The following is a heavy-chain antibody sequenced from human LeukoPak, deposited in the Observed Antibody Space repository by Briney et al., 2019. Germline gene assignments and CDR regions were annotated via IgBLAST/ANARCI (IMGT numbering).Heavy chain of an antibody. Sequence: SETLSLTCTVSGGSISSYYWSWIRHPPGRGLEWIGYIYYSGSTNYNPSLKSRVTISVDTSKNQFSLKLSSVTAADTAVYYCARVRRGSYSFDYWGQGTLVTVSS. CDR3: ARVRRGSYSFDY. D-gene: IGHD1-26*01. CDR1: GGSISSYY. CDR2: IYYSGST. V-gene: IGHV4-59*01. J-gene: IGHJ4*02.